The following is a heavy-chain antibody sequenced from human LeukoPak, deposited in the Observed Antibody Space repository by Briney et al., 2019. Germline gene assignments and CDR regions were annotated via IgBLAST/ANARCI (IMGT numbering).Heavy chain of an antibody. CDR1: GFIFSSYA. CDR2: ISADYDST. Sequence: GGSLRLSCAASGFIFSSYAMNWVRQAPGKGLEWVSTISADYDSTYYADSVKGRFTISRDNSKNTLYLQMNSLRAEDTAVYYCAKDSPRVTMVRGVIIGGAFDIWGQGTMVTVSS. J-gene: IGHJ3*02. CDR3: AKDSPRVTMVRGVIIGGAFDI. V-gene: IGHV3-23*01. D-gene: IGHD3-10*01.